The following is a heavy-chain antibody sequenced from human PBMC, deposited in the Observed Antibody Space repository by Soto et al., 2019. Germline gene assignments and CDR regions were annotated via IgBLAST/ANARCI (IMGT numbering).Heavy chain of an antibody. Sequence: QLQLVQSGAEVKKPGSSVKVSCKASGGTLSTYAVTWVRQAPGQGLEWMGGLIPVLGTTTYAPKFQDRITITADESTNTAYLEVNSLRSEDTAVYYCARAGTPLVTAGWFDPWGQGTLVTVSS. CDR2: LIPVLGTT. J-gene: IGHJ5*02. V-gene: IGHV1-69*01. D-gene: IGHD2-21*02. CDR3: ARAGTPLVTAGWFDP. CDR1: GGTLSTYA.